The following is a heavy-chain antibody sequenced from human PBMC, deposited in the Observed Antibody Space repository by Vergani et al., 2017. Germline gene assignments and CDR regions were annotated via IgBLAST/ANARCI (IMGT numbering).Heavy chain of an antibody. CDR2: IIPIFGTA. Sequence: QVQLVQSGAEVKKPGSSVKVSCKASGGTFSSYAISWVRQAPGQGLEWMGGIIPIFGTANYAQKFQGRVTITADESTSTAYMALSSLRSEDTAVYYCARGTSMTTVTNDAFDIWGQGTMVTVSS. CDR3: ARGTSMTTVTNDAFDI. CDR1: GGTFSSYA. J-gene: IGHJ3*02. D-gene: IGHD4-17*01. V-gene: IGHV1-69*12.